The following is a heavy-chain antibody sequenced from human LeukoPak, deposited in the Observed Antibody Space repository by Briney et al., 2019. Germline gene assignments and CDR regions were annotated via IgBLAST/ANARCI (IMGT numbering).Heavy chain of an antibody. CDR1: GGSISSYY. Sequence: SETLSLTCTVSGGSISSYYWSWIRQPTGKGLEWIGYIYYSGSTNYNPSLKSRVTISVDTSKNQFSLKLSSVTAADTAVYYCARGGYSGYGFDYWGQGTLVTVSS. J-gene: IGHJ4*02. CDR2: IYYSGST. D-gene: IGHD5-12*01. CDR3: ARGGYSGYGFDY. V-gene: IGHV4-59*01.